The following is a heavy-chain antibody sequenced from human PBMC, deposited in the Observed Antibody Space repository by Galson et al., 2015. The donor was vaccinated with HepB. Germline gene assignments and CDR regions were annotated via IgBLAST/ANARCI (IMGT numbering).Heavy chain of an antibody. Sequence: SVKVSCKASGGTFSSYTISWVRQAPGQGLEWMGRIIPILGIANYAQKFQGRVTITADKSTSTAYMELSSLRSEDTAVYYCARDSHPPYCSSTSCYAAYWFDPWGQGTLVTVSS. D-gene: IGHD2-2*01. CDR2: IIPILGIA. V-gene: IGHV1-69*04. CDR3: ARDSHPPYCSSTSCYAAYWFDP. CDR1: GGTFSSYT. J-gene: IGHJ5*02.